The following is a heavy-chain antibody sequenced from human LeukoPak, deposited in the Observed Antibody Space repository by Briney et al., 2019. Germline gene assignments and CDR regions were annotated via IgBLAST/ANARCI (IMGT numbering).Heavy chain of an antibody. CDR3: ARGLYYYDSSGFHPFDY. CDR2: IYYSGST. V-gene: IGHV4-59*01. J-gene: IGHJ4*02. CDR1: GGSISSYY. D-gene: IGHD3-22*01. Sequence: SETLSLTCTVSGGSISSYYWSWIRQPPGKGLEWIGYIYYSGSTNYNPPLKSRVTISVDTSKNQSSLKLSSVTAADTAVYYCARGLYYYDSSGFHPFDYWGQGTLVTVSS.